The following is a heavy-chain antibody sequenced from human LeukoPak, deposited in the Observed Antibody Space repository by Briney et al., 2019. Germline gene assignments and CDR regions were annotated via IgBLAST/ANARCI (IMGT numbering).Heavy chain of an antibody. D-gene: IGHD2-2*01. CDR3: ARDRCSSTRCNFDY. J-gene: IGHJ4*02. Sequence: PGGSLRLSCAASGFTFSSFAIHWVRQAPGKGLEWVAVISYDGSNKNYADSVKGRFSISRDNSKNTMYLQMNSLRAEDTAVYYCARDRCSSTRCNFDYWGQGTLVTVSS. CDR2: ISYDGSNK. V-gene: IGHV3-30-3*01. CDR1: GFTFSSFA.